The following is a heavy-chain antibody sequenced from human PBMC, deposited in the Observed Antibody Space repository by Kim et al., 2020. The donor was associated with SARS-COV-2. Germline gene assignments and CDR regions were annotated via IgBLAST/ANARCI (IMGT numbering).Heavy chain of an antibody. CDR2: IYYSGST. CDR3: ARGKRVVAANKVWFDP. J-gene: IGHJ5*02. V-gene: IGHV4-59*01. Sequence: SETLSLTCTVSGGSISSYYWSWIRQPPGKGLEWIGYIYYSGSTNYNPSLKSRVTISVDTSKNQFSLKLSSVTAADTAVYYCARGKRVVAANKVWFDPWGQGTLVTVSS. D-gene: IGHD2-15*01. CDR1: GGSISSYY.